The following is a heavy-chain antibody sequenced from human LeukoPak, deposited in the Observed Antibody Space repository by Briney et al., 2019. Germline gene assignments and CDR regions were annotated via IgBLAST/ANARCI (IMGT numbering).Heavy chain of an antibody. CDR3: ARDPRGLYYDFWSGYSNWFDP. D-gene: IGHD3-3*01. CDR2: ISAYNGNT. Sequence: GASVKVSCKASGYTFTSYGICWVRQAPGQGLEWMGWISAYNGNTNYAQKLQGRVTMTTDTSTSTAYMELRSLRSDDTAVYYCARDPRGLYYDFWSGYSNWFDPWGQGTLVTVSS. V-gene: IGHV1-18*01. J-gene: IGHJ5*02. CDR1: GYTFTSYG.